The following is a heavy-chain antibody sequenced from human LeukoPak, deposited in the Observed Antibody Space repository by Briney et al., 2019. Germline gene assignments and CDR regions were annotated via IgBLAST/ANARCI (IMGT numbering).Heavy chain of an antibody. Sequence: GESLKISCKDSGYSFTSYWIGWVRQMPGKGMEWMGIIYPGDSDTRYSPSLQGQVTISADKSINTAYLQWSSLKASDTAIYYCARRGEAMDPFDYWGQGTLVTVSS. J-gene: IGHJ4*02. CDR3: ARRGEAMDPFDY. V-gene: IGHV5-51*01. CDR2: IYPGDSDT. CDR1: GYSFTSYW. D-gene: IGHD5-18*01.